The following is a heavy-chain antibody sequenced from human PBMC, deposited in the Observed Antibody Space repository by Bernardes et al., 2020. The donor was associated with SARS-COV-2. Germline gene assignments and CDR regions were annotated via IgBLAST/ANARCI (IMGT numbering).Heavy chain of an antibody. CDR2: IHFSGSA. CDR3: ARVHWPAVKGAFDI. CDR1: GDSISNHY. V-gene: IGHV4-4*07. D-gene: IGHD2-2*01. Sequence: SETLSLTCIVSGDSISNHYWTWIRQSAGKGLEWIGRIHFSGSAYYNPSLTSRVTMSVDTSKNQFSLELSSVTAADTARYYCARVHWPAVKGAFDIWGQGTVVTVSS. J-gene: IGHJ3*02.